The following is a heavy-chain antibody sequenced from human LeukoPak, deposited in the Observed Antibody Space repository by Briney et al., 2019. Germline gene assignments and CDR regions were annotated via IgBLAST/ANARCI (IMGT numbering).Heavy chain of an antibody. J-gene: IGHJ5*02. CDR2: IHYSGSI. V-gene: IGHV4-59*08. CDR3: ARQPDYGGLNWFDP. Sequence: SETLSLTCTASGGSISSYYWSWIRQPPGKGLEWIGNIHYSGSISYNSSLKSRVSISVDTSKNQFSLKVNSVTATDTAVYYCARQPDYGGLNWFDPWGQGTLVTVSS. CDR1: GGSISSYY. D-gene: IGHD4-23*01.